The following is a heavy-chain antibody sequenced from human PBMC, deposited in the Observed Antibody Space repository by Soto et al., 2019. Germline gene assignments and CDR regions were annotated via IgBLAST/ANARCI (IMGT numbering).Heavy chain of an antibody. CDR1: SGSISSSNW. CDR3: ARIGLSGWLDY. J-gene: IGHJ4*02. CDR2: IYHSGST. V-gene: IGHV4-4*02. Sequence: SETLSLTCTVSSGSISSSNWWSWVRQPPGKGLEWIGEIYHSGSTNYNPPLKSRVTISVDKSKNQFSLKLSSVTAADTAVYYCARIGLSGWLDYWGQGTLVTVSS. D-gene: IGHD6-19*01.